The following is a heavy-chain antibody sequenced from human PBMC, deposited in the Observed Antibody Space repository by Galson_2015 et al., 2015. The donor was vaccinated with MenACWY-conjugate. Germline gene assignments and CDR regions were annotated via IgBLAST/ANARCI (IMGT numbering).Heavy chain of an antibody. CDR3: ARGGATFEY. V-gene: IGHV3-7*03. Sequence: SLRLSCAASGFTLSGFWMTWVRQAPGKGLEWVANIKEDGSERNYVDSVKGRFTISRDNAKNSLYLQMNSLRAEDTAVYYCARGGATFEYWGQGTLVTVSS. J-gene: IGHJ4*02. CDR1: GFTLSGFW. CDR2: IKEDGSER. D-gene: IGHD5-24*01.